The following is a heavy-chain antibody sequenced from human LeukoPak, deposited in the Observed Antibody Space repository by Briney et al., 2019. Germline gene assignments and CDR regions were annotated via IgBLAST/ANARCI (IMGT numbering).Heavy chain of an antibody. CDR3: ANLGPPGRDHYLES. CDR2: ISSSSSYI. Sequence: PGGSLRLSCAASGFTLSSYTMNWVRQAPGKGLEWVSSISSSSSYIYYADSVKGRFTISRDNSKNTLYLQMNSLRDEDTAVYYCANLGPPGRDHYLESWGQGTLVTVSS. D-gene: IGHD5-24*01. V-gene: IGHV3-21*01. J-gene: IGHJ4*02. CDR1: GFTLSSYT.